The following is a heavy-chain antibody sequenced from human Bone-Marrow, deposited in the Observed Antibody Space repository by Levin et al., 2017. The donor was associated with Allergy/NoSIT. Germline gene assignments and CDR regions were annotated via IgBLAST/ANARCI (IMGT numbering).Heavy chain of an antibody. D-gene: IGHD1-14*01. V-gene: IGHV3-20*04. CDR3: ARDPHVNAHLANHDYGLDV. Sequence: GESLKISCAASGFPFDDYAMRWVRQAPGKGLEWVSGINWNGGSTAYADSVKGRFTISRDNAKNSLYLQMNSLRAEDTALYYCARDPHVNAHLANHDYGLDVWGQGTTVTVSS. J-gene: IGHJ6*02. CDR2: INWNGGST. CDR1: GFPFDDYA.